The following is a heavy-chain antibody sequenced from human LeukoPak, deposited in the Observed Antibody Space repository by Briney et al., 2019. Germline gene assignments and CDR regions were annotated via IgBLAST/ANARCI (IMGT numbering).Heavy chain of an antibody. CDR2: IYYSGST. V-gene: IGHV4-30-4*01. J-gene: IGHJ4*02. CDR1: GGSISSGDYY. Sequence: SETLSLTCTVSGGSISSGDYYWSWIRQPPGKGLEWIGYIYYSGSTYYNPSLKSRLTISVDTSKNQFSLKLSSVTAADTAVCYCARSDYGDRRFDYWGQGTLVTVSS. CDR3: ARSDYGDRRFDY. D-gene: IGHD4-17*01.